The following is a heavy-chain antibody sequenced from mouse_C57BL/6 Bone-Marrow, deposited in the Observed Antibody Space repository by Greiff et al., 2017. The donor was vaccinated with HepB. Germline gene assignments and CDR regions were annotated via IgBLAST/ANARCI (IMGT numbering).Heavy chain of an antibody. CDR2: IHPNSGST. CDR3: ARFPYGSSYLYAMDY. D-gene: IGHD1-1*01. J-gene: IGHJ4*01. Sequence: QVQLQQPGAELVKPGASVKLSCKASGYTFTSYWMHWVKQRPGQGLEWIGMIHPNSGSTNYNEKFKSKATLTVDKSSSTAYMQLSSLTSEDSAVYYSARFPYGSSYLYAMDYWGQGTSVTVSS. CDR1: GYTFTSYW. V-gene: IGHV1-64*01.